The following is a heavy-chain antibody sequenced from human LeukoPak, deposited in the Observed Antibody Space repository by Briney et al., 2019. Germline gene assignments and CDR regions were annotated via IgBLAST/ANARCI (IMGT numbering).Heavy chain of an antibody. V-gene: IGHV3-30*03. CDR1: GFAFSDYG. CDR3: ALNPDYYGSGSFGY. Sequence: GGSLRLSCVASGFAFSDYGMDWVRQAPGKGLEWVAVISPDGSRTYYADSVKGRFTISRDNSKNTLYLQMNSLRAEDTAVYYCALNPDYYGSGSFGYWGQGTLVTVSS. D-gene: IGHD3-10*01. CDR2: ISPDGSRT. J-gene: IGHJ4*02.